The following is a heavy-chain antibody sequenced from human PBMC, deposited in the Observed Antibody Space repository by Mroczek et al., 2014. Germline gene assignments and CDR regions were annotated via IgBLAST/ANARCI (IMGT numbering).Heavy chain of an antibody. D-gene: IGHD3-22*01. CDR3: ARAARDSSGYLPSLEXYWYLIS. CDR2: IYYSGST. Sequence: QVQLQQWGPGLVKPSETLSLTCTVSGGSISSYYWSWIRQPPGKGLEWIGYIYYSGSTNYNPSLKSRVTISVDTSKNQFSLKLSSVTAADTAVYYCARAARDSSGYLPSLEXYWYLISWGRGT. CDR1: GGSISSYY. J-gene: IGHJ2*01. V-gene: IGHV4-59*01.